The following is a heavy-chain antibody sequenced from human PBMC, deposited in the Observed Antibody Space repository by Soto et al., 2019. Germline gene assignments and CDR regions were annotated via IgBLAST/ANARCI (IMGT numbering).Heavy chain of an antibody. D-gene: IGHD2-2*01. V-gene: IGHV6-1*01. CDR2: TYYRSKWYN. CDR1: GDSVSSNSAA. Sequence: SQTLSLTCAISGDSVSSNSAAWNWIRQSPSRGLEWLGRTYYRSKWYNDYAVSVKSRITINPDTSKNQFSLQLNSVTPEDTAVYYCARGALGYCSSTSCYVYGMDVWGQGTTVTVSS. J-gene: IGHJ6*02. CDR3: ARGALGYCSSTSCYVYGMDV.